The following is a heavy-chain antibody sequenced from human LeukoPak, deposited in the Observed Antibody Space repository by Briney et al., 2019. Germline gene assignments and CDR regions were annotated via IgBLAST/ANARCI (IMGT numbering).Heavy chain of an antibody. CDR1: GGSISSGNFF. Sequence: PSETLSLTCTVSGGSISSGNFFWGWIRQPPGKGLEWIGSMYHTGTTSYNPSLKGRVTISVDTSKNQFSRKLNSVTAADTALYYCARSGYIYGADAFDLWGQGAVVTVSS. V-gene: IGHV4-39*01. J-gene: IGHJ3*01. D-gene: IGHD5-18*01. CDR3: ARSGYIYGADAFDL. CDR2: MYHTGTT.